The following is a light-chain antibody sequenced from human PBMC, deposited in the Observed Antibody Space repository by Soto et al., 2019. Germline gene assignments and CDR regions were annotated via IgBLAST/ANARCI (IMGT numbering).Light chain of an antibody. CDR1: QSVSTN. V-gene: IGKV3-11*01. Sequence: EIVLTQSPATLSLSPGERATLSCRASQSVSTNLAWYQQKPGQAPRLLIYDASKRATGIPARISGSGSGTDFTLTISSLEPGDFAVYYCQQRSRWPRMYTFGQGTKVDIK. CDR2: DAS. J-gene: IGKJ2*01. CDR3: QQRSRWPRMYT.